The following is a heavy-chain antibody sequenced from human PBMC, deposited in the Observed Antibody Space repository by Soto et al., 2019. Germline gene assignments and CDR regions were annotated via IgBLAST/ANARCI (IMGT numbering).Heavy chain of an antibody. CDR3: TRVGGSVSGMDV. CDR2: IDNAGSSA. D-gene: IGHD1-26*01. V-gene: IGHV3-74*01. J-gene: IGHJ6*02. Sequence: EVQLVESGGGLVQPGGSLRLSCAASGFTFSIYWMHWVRQAPGKGPVWVSRIDNAGSSARSADSVKGRFTISRDNAKNTVYLQMNSLRAEDTAVYYCTRVGGSVSGMDVWGQGTTVTVSS. CDR1: GFTFSIYW.